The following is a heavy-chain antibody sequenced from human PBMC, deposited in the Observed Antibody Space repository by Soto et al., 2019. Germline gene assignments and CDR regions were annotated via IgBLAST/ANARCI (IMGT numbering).Heavy chain of an antibody. D-gene: IGHD1-26*01. V-gene: IGHV1-69*12. J-gene: IGHJ4*02. CDR3: ASSRPRVGRLSG. Sequence: QVQLVQSGAEVKKPGSSVKVSCKASGGTFSSYAISWVRQAPGQGLEWMGGIIPIFGTANYAQKFQGRVXIXAXASTSTAYMELSSLRSEDTAVYYCASSRPRVGRLSGWGQGTLVTVSS. CDR1: GGTFSSYA. CDR2: IIPIFGTA.